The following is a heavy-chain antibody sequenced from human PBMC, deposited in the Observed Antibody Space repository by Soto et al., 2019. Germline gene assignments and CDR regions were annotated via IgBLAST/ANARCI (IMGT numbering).Heavy chain of an antibody. Sequence: SETLSLTCTFSGCSISSGGYYWSWIRQHPGKGLEWIGYIYYSGSTYYNPSLKSRVTISVDTSKNQFSLKLSSVTAADTAVYYCARGADIPGMDVWGQGTTVTVSS. CDR3: ARGADIPGMDV. J-gene: IGHJ6*02. CDR1: GCSISSGGYY. D-gene: IGHD3-9*01. CDR2: IYYSGST. V-gene: IGHV4-31*03.